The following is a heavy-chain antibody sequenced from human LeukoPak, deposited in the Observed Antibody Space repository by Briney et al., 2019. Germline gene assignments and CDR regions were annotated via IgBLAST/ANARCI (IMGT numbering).Heavy chain of an antibody. V-gene: IGHV4-59*01. CDR1: GGSISGYY. D-gene: IGHD3-22*01. Sequence: SSETLSLTCTVSGGSISGYYWSWIRQPPGKGLEWIGYIYYSGSTNYNPSLKSRVTISVDTSKNQFSLKLSSVTAADTAVYYCARDTDSSGYYDSWGQGTLVTVSS. J-gene: IGHJ5*01. CDR3: ARDTDSSGYYDS. CDR2: IYYSGST.